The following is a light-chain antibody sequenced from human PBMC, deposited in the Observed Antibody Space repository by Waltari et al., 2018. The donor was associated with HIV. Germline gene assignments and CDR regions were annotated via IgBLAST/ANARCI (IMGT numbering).Light chain of an antibody. CDR1: GGTIGNNF. V-gene: IGLV6-57*01. J-gene: IGLJ3*02. Sequence: KFILTQPHSVSESPGKTVTISCTRSGGTIGNNFVPWYQQRPGSSPVNVIYADKERPSGVPSRFSGSVDYSSNSASLTISELKTEDEADYYCQCYDRDNVVFGGGTKLTV. CDR3: QCYDRDNVV. CDR2: ADK.